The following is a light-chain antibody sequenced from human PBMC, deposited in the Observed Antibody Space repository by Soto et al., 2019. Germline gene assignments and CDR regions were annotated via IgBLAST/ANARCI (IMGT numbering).Light chain of an antibody. J-gene: IGLJ1*01. V-gene: IGLV1-40*01. CDR2: SNN. Sequence: QSVLTQPPSVSGAPGQRVTISCTGSSSNIGARFDVHWYQQLPGSAPKLLIYSNNNRPSGVPDRFSVSRSATSASLAITGLQAADEADYYCQSYDSRLSAYVFGTATKLTVL. CDR1: SSNIGARFD. CDR3: QSYDSRLSAYV.